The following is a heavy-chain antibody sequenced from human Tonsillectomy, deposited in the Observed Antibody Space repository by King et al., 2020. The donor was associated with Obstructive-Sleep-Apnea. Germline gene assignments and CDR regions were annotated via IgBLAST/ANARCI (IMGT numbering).Heavy chain of an antibody. CDR2: MNPNSGNT. CDR1: GYTFTSYD. V-gene: IGHV1-8*01. CDR3: ASGVCSSTSCYAEGTDYYYGMDV. D-gene: IGHD2-2*01. J-gene: IGHJ6*02. Sequence: QLVQSGAEVKKPGASVKVSCKASGYTFTSYDINWVRKATGQGREWRGGMNPNSGNTVYAQKFKGRFTLTRNTSISTAYMELSSLRSEDTAVYYCASGVCSSTSCYAEGTDYYYGMDVWGQGTTVTVSS.